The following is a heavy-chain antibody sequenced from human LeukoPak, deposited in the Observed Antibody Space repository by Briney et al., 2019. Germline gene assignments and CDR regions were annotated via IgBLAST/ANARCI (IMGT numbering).Heavy chain of an antibody. CDR1: GFTFSSYW. Sequence: GGSLRLSCAASGFTFSSYWMHWVRQAPGKGLVWVSRINNDGSSTSYADSVKGRFTISRDNAKNTLYLQMNSLRAEDTAVYYCAREGLYYYDSSGAHDYWGQGTLVTVSS. D-gene: IGHD3-22*01. V-gene: IGHV3-74*01. J-gene: IGHJ4*02. CDR3: AREGLYYYDSSGAHDY. CDR2: INNDGSST.